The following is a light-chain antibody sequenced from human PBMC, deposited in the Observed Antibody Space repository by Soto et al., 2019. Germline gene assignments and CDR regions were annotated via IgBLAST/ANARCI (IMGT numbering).Light chain of an antibody. Sequence: QSVLTQPASMSGSPGQSITISCTGTSSDVGDYNYVSWYQQPPGKAPKLIICEVRSRPSGVSNRFSGSKSGNTASLTISGLQAEDEADYYCSSYTSSSTAVFGTGTKVTVL. CDR2: EVR. CDR1: SSDVGDYNY. CDR3: SSYTSSSTAV. V-gene: IGLV2-14*01. J-gene: IGLJ1*01.